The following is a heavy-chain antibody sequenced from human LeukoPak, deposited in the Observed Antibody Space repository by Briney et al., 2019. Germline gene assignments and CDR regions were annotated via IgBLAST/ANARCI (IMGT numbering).Heavy chain of an antibody. CDR1: GGSISSGSYY. D-gene: IGHD2-8*01. CDR3: ARVNNVVMVHGAFDI. J-gene: IGHJ3*02. V-gene: IGHV4-61*02. CDR2: IYTSGST. Sequence: TLSLTCTVSGGSISSGSYYWSWIRQPAGKGLEWIGRIYTSGSTNYNPSLKSRVTISVDTSKNQFSLKLSSVTAADTAVYYCARVNNVVMVHGAFDIWGQGTMVTVSS.